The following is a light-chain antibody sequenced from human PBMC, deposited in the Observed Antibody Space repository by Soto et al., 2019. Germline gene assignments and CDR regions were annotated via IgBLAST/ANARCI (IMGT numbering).Light chain of an antibody. CDR3: CSYAGINDYV. V-gene: IGLV2-8*01. CDR2: EVS. Sequence: QSVLTQPPSASGSPGQSVTISCTGSSSDVGGYNYVSWYQQYPGKAPKLMIYEVSKRPSGVPDRCSGSKSGNTASLTVSGLQAEDEADYYFCSYAGINDYVFGTGTKLTVL. CDR1: SSDVGGYNY. J-gene: IGLJ1*01.